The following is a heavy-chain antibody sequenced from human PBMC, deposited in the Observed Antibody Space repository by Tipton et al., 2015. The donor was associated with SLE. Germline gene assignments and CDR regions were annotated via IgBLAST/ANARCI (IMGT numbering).Heavy chain of an antibody. CDR1: GGSISSGSYY. J-gene: IGHJ3*02. CDR2: VSTSGTT. Sequence: TLSLTCAVSGGSISSGSYYWSWIRQPAGKGLEWVGRVSTSGTTNYTPPLRGRATISLDTSKNHFSLKLTSVPATDTAVYFCARVARNWGIAFDIWGQGTMATVSS. D-gene: IGHD7-27*01. V-gene: IGHV4-61*02. CDR3: ARVARNWGIAFDI.